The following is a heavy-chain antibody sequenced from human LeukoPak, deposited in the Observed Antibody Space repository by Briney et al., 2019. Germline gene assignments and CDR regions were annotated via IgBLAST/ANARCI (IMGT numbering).Heavy chain of an antibody. CDR1: GGSISSGGYY. Sequence: SQTLSLTCTVSGGSISSGGYYWSWIRQPPGKGLEWIGYIYHSGSTYYNPSLKSRVTISVDRSKNQFSLKLSSVTAADTAVYYCARDNNWNTRLRDWFDPWGQGTLVTVSS. J-gene: IGHJ5*02. CDR3: ARDNNWNTRLRDWFDP. D-gene: IGHD1/OR15-1a*01. CDR2: IYHSGST. V-gene: IGHV4-30-2*01.